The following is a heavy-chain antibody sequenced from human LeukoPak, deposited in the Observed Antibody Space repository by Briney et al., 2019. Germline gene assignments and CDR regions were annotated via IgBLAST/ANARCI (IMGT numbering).Heavy chain of an antibody. CDR2: INHSGST. CDR1: GGSFSGYY. CDR3: ARKITSGSYPFDFDY. Sequence: PSETLSLTCAVYGGSFSGYYWSWIRQPPGKGLEWIGEINHSGSTNYNPSLKSRVTISVDTSKNQFSLKLSSVTAADTAVYYCARKITSGSYPFDFDYWGQGTLVTVSS. J-gene: IGHJ4*02. V-gene: IGHV4-34*01. D-gene: IGHD1-26*01.